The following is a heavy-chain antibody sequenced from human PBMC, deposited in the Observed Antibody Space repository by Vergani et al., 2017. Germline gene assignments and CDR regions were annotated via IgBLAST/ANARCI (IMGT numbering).Heavy chain of an antibody. D-gene: IGHD3-22*01. V-gene: IGHV3-23*01. J-gene: IGHJ2*01. Sequence: EVQLLASGGGLVQPGGSLRLSCAASGFPFSSYAMSWVRQAPGKGLEWVSAISGSGGSTYYADSVKGRFTISRDNSKNTLYLQMNSLRAEDTAVYYCAKRGALYYYDSSGYYNILGKVTDWYFDLWGRGTLVTVSS. CDR2: ISGSGGST. CDR1: GFPFSSYA. CDR3: AKRGALYYYDSSGYYNILGKVTDWYFDL.